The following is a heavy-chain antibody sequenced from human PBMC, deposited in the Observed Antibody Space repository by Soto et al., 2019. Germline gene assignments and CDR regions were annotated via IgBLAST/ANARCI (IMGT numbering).Heavy chain of an antibody. V-gene: IGHV4-30-2*01. CDR1: GGSMSSGDYS. J-gene: IGHJ4*02. D-gene: IGHD3-10*01. CDR3: ARVRREYDNSGPVDY. Sequence: QLQLQESGSGLVKPSQTLSLTCAVSGGSMSSGDYSWNWIRQPPGKGLEWIGYIYYGGSTYNNPSLQIRVTMSLERSRNQFALKLNSVTAADTAVYYCARVRREYDNSGPVDYWGQGTLVTVSS. CDR2: IYYGGST.